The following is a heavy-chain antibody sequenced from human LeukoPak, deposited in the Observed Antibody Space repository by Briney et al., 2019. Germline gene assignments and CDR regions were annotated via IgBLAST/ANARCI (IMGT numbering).Heavy chain of an antibody. V-gene: IGHV3-23*01. Sequence: PGGSLRLSCAASGFTFSSYAMSWVRQAPGKGLEWVSAISGSGGSTYYADSVKGRFTISRDNSKNPLYLQMNSLRAEDTAVYYCAKFGIQLRSAYFDYWGQGTLVTVSS. CDR3: AKFGIQLRSAYFDY. D-gene: IGHD5-18*01. J-gene: IGHJ4*02. CDR2: ISGSGGST. CDR1: GFTFSSYA.